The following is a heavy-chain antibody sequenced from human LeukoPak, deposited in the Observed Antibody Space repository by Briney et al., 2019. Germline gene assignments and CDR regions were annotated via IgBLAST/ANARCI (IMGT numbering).Heavy chain of an antibody. CDR1: GGSFSGYY. D-gene: IGHD2-2*01. V-gene: IGHV4-34*01. J-gene: IGHJ6*03. CDR3: ARKRPYCSSTSCPDYYYYYMDV. CDR2: INHSGST. Sequence: SETLSPTCAVYGGSFSGYYWSWIRQPPGKGLEWIGEINHSGSTNYNPSLKSRVTISVDTSKNQFSLKLSSVTAADTAVYYCARKRPYCSSTSCPDYYYYYMDVWGKGTTVTVSS.